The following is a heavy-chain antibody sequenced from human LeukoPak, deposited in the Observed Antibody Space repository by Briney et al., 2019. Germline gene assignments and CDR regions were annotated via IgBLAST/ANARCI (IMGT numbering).Heavy chain of an antibody. CDR1: GGSISSSSYY. CDR2: IYYSGST. J-gene: IGHJ6*03. V-gene: IGHV4-39*07. Sequence: SETLSLTCTVSGGSISSSSYYWGWIRQPPGKGLEWIGSIYYSGSTNYNPSLKSRVTISVDTSKNQFSLKLSSVTAADTAVYYCARPYYYYMDVWGKGTTVTVSS. CDR3: ARPYYYYMDV.